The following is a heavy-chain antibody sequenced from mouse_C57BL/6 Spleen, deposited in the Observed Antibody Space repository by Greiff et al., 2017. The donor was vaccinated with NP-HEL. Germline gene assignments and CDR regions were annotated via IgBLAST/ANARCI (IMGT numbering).Heavy chain of an antibody. J-gene: IGHJ3*01. CDR2: IDPETGGT. CDR3: TDYYGTWFAY. D-gene: IGHD1-1*01. Sequence: VKLQESGAELVRPGASVTLSCKASGYTFTDYEMHWVKQTPVHGLEWIGAIDPETGGTAYNQKFKGKAILTADKSSSTAYMELRSLTSEDSAVYYCTDYYGTWFAYWGQGTLVTVSA. CDR1: GYTFTDYE. V-gene: IGHV1-15*01.